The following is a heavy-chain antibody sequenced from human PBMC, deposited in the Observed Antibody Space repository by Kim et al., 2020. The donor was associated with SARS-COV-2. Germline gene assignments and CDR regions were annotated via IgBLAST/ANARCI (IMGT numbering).Heavy chain of an antibody. V-gene: IGHV4-31*01. CDR1: GGSIRNAGYY. CDR2: IYHTGST. D-gene: IGHD3-10*01. Sequence: SETLSLTCTVSGGSIRNAGYYWSWIRQQPGKGLEWVGYIYHTGSTYYNPSVNRPITMSVDTTNNKFYLTMSSVTAADTAVYYCAREGVSAAYWGQGILV. CDR3: AREGVSAAY. J-gene: IGHJ4*02.